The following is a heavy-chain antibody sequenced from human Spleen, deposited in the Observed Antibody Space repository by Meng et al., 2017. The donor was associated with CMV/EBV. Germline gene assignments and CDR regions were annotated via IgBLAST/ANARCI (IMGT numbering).Heavy chain of an antibody. CDR3: ARDAWELRAYWFDP. D-gene: IGHD1-26*01. J-gene: IGHJ5*02. CDR1: GGSFSGYY. V-gene: IGHV4-34*01. CDR2: INHSGST. Sequence: QEPLPEWGAGLLKPSEPLSLTCAVYGGSFSGYYWSWIRQPPGKGLEWIGEINHSGSTNYNPSLKSRVTISVDTSKNQFSLKLSSVTAADTAVYYCARDAWELRAYWFDPWGQGTLVTVSS.